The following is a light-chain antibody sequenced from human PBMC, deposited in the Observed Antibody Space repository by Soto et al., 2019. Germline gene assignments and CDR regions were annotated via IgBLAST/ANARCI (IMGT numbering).Light chain of an antibody. CDR1: QTVSSSF. CDR2: DAS. Sequence: EIVLTQSPGTLSLSPGESATLSCRASQTVSSSFLAWYQQKPGRAPRLLIYDASSRATCIPGRFSGSGSGTGFTLTISRLEPEDFAVYYCQQYGSSPLTFGGGTKVEIK. CDR3: QQYGSSPLT. V-gene: IGKV3-20*01. J-gene: IGKJ4*01.